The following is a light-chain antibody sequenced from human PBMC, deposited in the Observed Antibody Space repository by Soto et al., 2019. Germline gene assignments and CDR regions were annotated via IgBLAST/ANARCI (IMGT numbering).Light chain of an antibody. CDR2: KAS. J-gene: IGKJ2*01. CDR1: QSISRW. CDR3: QQYNSYSPYT. V-gene: IGKV1-5*03. Sequence: DIQMTQSPSTLSASVGDRVTITCPASQSISRWLAWYHQKPGKAPKLLIYKASSLESGVPSRFSGSGSGTEFTLTISSLQPDDFATYYCQQYNSYSPYTFGQGTKLEIK.